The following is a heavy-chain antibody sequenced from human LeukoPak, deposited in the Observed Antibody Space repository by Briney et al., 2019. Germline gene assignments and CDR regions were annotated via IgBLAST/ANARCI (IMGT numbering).Heavy chain of an antibody. CDR1: GFTFSSYA. CDR2: ISGSGGST. CDR3: AKGVAVAGTSFDY. D-gene: IGHD6-19*01. Sequence: GGSLRLSCAASGFTFSSYAMRWVRQAPGKGLEWVSAISGSGGSTYYADSVKGRFTISRDNSKNTLYLQMNSLRAEDTALYYCAKGVAVAGTSFDYWGLGTLVTVSS. V-gene: IGHV3-23*01. J-gene: IGHJ4*02.